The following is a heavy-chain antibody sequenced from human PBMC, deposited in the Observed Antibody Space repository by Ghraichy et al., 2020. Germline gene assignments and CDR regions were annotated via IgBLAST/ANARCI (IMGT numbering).Heavy chain of an antibody. CDR3: ARPEGTGGATPYEDYWYFDL. CDR1: GGTFSSYA. J-gene: IGHJ2*01. Sequence: SVKVSCKASGGTFSSYAISWVRQAPGQGLEWMGGIIPIFGTANYAQKFQGRVTITADKSTSTAYMELSSLRSEDTAVYYCARPEGTGGATPYEDYWYFDLWGRGTLVTVSS. D-gene: IGHD1-26*01. V-gene: IGHV1-69*06. CDR2: IIPIFGTA.